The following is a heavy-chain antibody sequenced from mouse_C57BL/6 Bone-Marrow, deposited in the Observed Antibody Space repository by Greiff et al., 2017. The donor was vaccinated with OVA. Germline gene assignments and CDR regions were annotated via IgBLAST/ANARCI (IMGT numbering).Heavy chain of an antibody. CDR2: IHPNSGST. D-gene: IGHD1-1*01. Sequence: QVQLQQPGAELVKPGASVKLSCKASGYTFTSYWMHWVKQRPGQGLEWIGMIHPNSGSTNYNEKFKSKATLTVDKSSSTAYMQLSSLTSEYSAVYYCAIEGDLTTVVPLAYSGQGTLVLVSA. CDR1: GYTFTSYW. V-gene: IGHV1-64*01. J-gene: IGHJ3*01. CDR3: AIEGDLTTVVPLAY.